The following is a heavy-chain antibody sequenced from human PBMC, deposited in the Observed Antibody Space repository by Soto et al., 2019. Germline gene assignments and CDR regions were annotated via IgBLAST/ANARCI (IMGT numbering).Heavy chain of an antibody. CDR3: ARDFNSPAGRLSAFDI. V-gene: IGHV1-69*13. CDR2: IIPIFGTA. Sequence: SVKVSCKASGGTFSSYAISWVRQAPGQGLEWMGGIIPIFGTANYAQKFQGRVTITADESTSTAYMELSSLRSEDTAVYYCARDFNSPAGRLSAFDIWGQGTMVT. D-gene: IGHD2-21*01. J-gene: IGHJ3*02. CDR1: GGTFSSYA.